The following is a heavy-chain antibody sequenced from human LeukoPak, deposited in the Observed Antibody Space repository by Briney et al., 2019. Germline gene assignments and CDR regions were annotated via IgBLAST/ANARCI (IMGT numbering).Heavy chain of an antibody. Sequence: PGGSLRLSCAASGFTFSSYAMSWVRQAPGKGLEWVSAISGSGGSTYYADSVKGRFTISRDNAKNSLYLQMSSLRTEDTAVYYCARMTTSFAFDVWGLGTMVTVSS. CDR2: ISGSGGST. CDR3: ARMTTSFAFDV. J-gene: IGHJ3*01. D-gene: IGHD4-11*01. CDR1: GFTFSSYA. V-gene: IGHV3-23*01.